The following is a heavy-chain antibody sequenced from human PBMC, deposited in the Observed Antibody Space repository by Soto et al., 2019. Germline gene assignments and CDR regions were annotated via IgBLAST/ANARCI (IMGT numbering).Heavy chain of an antibody. CDR3: ASHIYGDYVFDY. CDR2: IIPIFGTA. Sequence: SVKVSCKASGGTFSSYAISWVRQAPGQGLEWMGGIIPIFGTANYAQKFQGRVTITADESTSTAYMELSSLRSEDTAVYYCASHIYGDYVFDYWGQGTLVTVSS. J-gene: IGHJ4*02. CDR1: GGTFSSYA. D-gene: IGHD4-17*01. V-gene: IGHV1-69*13.